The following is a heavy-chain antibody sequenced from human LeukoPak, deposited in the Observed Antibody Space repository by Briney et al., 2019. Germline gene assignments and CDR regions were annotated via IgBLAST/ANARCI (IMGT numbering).Heavy chain of an antibody. CDR2: IKQDGSEK. D-gene: IGHD3-9*01. J-gene: IGHJ4*02. Sequence: PGGSLRLSCAASGFTFSSYWMSWVRQAPGKGLEWVANIKQDGSEKYYVDSVKGRFTISRDNAKNSLYLQMNSLRAEDTAVYYCARVYYDILTGYLPDYWGQGTLVTVSS. CDR1: GFTFSSYW. CDR3: ARVYYDILTGYLPDY. V-gene: IGHV3-7*01.